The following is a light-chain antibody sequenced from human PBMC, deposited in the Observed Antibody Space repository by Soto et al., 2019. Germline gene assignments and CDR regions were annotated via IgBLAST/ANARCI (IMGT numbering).Light chain of an antibody. CDR1: SSDVGGYNY. J-gene: IGLJ2*01. CDR2: DVS. Sequence: QSVLTQPASVSGSPGQSITISCTGTSSDVGGYNYVSWYQQYPGKAPKVMIYDVSSRPSAVSNRFSGSKSGNTASLTISGLQAEDEADYYCSSFTSSSTVVFGGGTKLTVL. CDR3: SSFTSSSTVV. V-gene: IGLV2-14*01.